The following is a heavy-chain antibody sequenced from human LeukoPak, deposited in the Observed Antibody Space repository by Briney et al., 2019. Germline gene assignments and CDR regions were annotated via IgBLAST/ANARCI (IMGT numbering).Heavy chain of an antibody. CDR1: GGSISSGGYY. V-gene: IGHV4-31*03. CDR3: ATAPGYSYGILDDAFDI. Sequence: PSQTLSLTCTVSGGSISSGGYYWSWIRQHPGKGLEWIGYIYYSGSTYYNPSLKSRVTISVDTSKNQFSLKLSSVTAADTAVYYCATAPGYSYGILDDAFDIWGRGTMVTVSS. J-gene: IGHJ3*02. D-gene: IGHD5-18*01. CDR2: IYYSGST.